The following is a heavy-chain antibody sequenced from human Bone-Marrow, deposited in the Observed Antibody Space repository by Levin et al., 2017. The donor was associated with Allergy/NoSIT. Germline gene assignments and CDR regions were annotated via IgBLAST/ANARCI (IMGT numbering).Heavy chain of an antibody. CDR3: AKGTFYYYDRSGYYLFDS. CDR2: TSHDGSNK. D-gene: IGHD3-22*01. J-gene: IGHJ4*02. Sequence: GGSLRLSCAVSGFIFSDYGMHWVRQAPGKGLEWVAATSHDGSNKYYADSVKGRFTISRDNSKNTLHLQMNSLRAEDTAVYYCAKGTFYYYDRSGYYLFDSWGQGTLVTASS. V-gene: IGHV3-30*18. CDR1: GFIFSDYG.